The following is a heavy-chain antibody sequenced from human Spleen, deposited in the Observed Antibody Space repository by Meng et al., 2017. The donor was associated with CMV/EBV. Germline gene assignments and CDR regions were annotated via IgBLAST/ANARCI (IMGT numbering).Heavy chain of an antibody. D-gene: IGHD6-6*01. J-gene: IGHJ5*02. CDR3: ARVRAARKTLGFDP. CDR2: INHSGRT. CDR1: GGSFSGYY. Sequence: VYGGSFSGYYWSWLRQPPGKGLEWIGDINHSGRTNYNPSLKSRVTISVDTSKNQFSLKLSSVTAADTAVYYCARVRAARKTLGFDPWGQGTLVTVSS. V-gene: IGHV4-34*01.